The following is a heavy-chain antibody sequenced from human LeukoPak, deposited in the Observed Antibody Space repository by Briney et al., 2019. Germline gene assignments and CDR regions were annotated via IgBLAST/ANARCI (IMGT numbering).Heavy chain of an antibody. V-gene: IGHV3-43D*03. J-gene: IGHJ5*02. CDR2: ISWDGGST. CDR3: AKGLSSSGGDWFDP. CDR1: GFTFDDYA. Sequence: GGSLRLSCAASGFTFDDYAMHWVRQALGKGLEWVSLISWDGGSTYYADSVKGRFTISRDNSKNSLYLQMNSLRAEDTALYYCAKGLSSSGGDWFDPWGQGTLVTVSS. D-gene: IGHD6-6*01.